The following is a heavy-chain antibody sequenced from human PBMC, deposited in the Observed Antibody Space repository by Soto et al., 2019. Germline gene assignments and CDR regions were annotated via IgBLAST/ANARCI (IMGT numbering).Heavy chain of an antibody. V-gene: IGHV1-69*01. CDR2: LIPIFGTA. D-gene: IGHD1-7*01. CDR1: GGTFSSYA. Sequence: QVQLVQSGAEAKKPGSSVTVSCEASGGTFSSYAISWVRQAPGQGLEWMGGLIPIFGTANYAQKFQGRVKITADESTSTAYMELSSLRSEDTAVYYCANNGNYGWFDPWGQGTLVTVSS. J-gene: IGHJ5*02. CDR3: ANNGNYGWFDP.